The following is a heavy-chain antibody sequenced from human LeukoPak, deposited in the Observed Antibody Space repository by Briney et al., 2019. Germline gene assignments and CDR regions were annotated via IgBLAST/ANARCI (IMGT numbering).Heavy chain of an antibody. V-gene: IGHV4-30-4*01. CDR2: IYHSGST. CDR1: GGSITNGDYY. CDR3: ARGQRGIMVRGGITDLNWFDP. Sequence: KPSETLSLTCTVSGGSITNGDYYWSWIRQPPGKGLEWIGYIYHSGSTHYNSSLKSRLTISVDTSKNQFSLKLSSVSAADTAVYYCARGQRGIMVRGGITDLNWFDPWGQGTLVTVSS. J-gene: IGHJ5*02. D-gene: IGHD3-10*01.